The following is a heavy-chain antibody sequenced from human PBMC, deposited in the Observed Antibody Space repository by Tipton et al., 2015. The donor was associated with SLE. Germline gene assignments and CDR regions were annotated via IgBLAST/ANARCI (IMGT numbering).Heavy chain of an antibody. CDR2: INHSGST. D-gene: IGHD1/OR15-1a*01. V-gene: IGHV4-34*01. Sequence: TLSLTCAVYGGSFSGYYWSWIRQPPGKGLEWIGEINHSGSTNYNPSLKSRVTISVDTTKSQFSLKLSSVTAADTAVYYCAGWNTDYWGQGTLVTVSS. CDR3: AGWNTDY. CDR1: GGSFSGYY. J-gene: IGHJ4*02.